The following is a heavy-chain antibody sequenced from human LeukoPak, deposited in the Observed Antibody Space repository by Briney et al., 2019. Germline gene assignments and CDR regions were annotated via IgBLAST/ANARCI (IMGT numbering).Heavy chain of an antibody. CDR2: IYHSGST. CDR1: GGSISSGGYY. Sequence: PSQTLSLTCTVSGGSISSGGYYWSWIRQPPGKGLEWIGYIYHSGSTYYNPSLKSRVTISVDRSKNQFSLKLSSVTAAGTAVYYCAREGDGYNIDYWGQGTLATVSS. CDR3: AREGDGYNIDY. J-gene: IGHJ4*02. V-gene: IGHV4-30-2*01. D-gene: IGHD5-24*01.